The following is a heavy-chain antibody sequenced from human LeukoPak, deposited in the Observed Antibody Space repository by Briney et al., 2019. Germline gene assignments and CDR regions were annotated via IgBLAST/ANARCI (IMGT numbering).Heavy chain of an antibody. J-gene: IGHJ4*02. V-gene: IGHV4-59*01. Sequence: SETLSLTCTVSGGSISSYYGSWIRQPPGKGLEWIVYIYYSGSTNYNPSLKSRVTISVDTSKNHFSLKLSSVTAADTAVYYCARLAYYYDSSGYWYYFDYWGQGTMVTVSS. CDR1: GGSISSYY. D-gene: IGHD3-22*01. CDR3: ARLAYYYDSSGYWYYFDY. CDR2: IYYSGST.